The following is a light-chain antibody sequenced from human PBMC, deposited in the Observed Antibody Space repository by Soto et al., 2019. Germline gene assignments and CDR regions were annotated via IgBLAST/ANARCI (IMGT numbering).Light chain of an antibody. Sequence: PGERATLSCRASQSVSGSYLAWFQHKRGQAPRLLIYSASTRATGIPDRFSGSGSGTDFTLTIRRLEPEEYAVYYCKQYGRSFGQGTKVDIK. CDR1: QSVSGSY. J-gene: IGKJ1*01. V-gene: IGKV3-20*01. CDR2: SAS. CDR3: KQYGRS.